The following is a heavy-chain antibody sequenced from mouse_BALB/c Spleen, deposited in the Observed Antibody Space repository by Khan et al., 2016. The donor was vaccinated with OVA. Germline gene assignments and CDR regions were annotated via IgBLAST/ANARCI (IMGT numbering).Heavy chain of an antibody. J-gene: IGHJ4*01. V-gene: IGHV3-2*02. D-gene: IGHD1-1*01. CDR2: ISYSGST. CDR1: GYSITTNYA. Sequence: EVQLVESGPGLVKPSQSLSLTCTVTGYSITTNYAWDWIRQFPGNKLEWMGYISYSGSTSYNPSLKSRISITRDTSKNQFFLQLNSVTTEDTDTYYCARKNYYGYAVDYWGQGTSVTVSS. CDR3: ARKNYYGYAVDY.